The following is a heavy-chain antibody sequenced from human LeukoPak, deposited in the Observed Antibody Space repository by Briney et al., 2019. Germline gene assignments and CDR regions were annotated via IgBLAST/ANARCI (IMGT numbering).Heavy chain of an antibody. CDR3: AKVFFAERLTTIFDL. CDR2: ISGSGGTT. J-gene: IGHJ4*02. CDR1: TLTFTSYA. Sequence: GGSLRLSCTSSTLTFTSYAMNWVRQAPGSGLEWVSFISGSGGTTYYADSVKGRFTISRDNSKNTLYLQMNSLRAEDTAVYYCAKVFFAERLTTIFDLWGQGTLVTVSS. D-gene: IGHD3-3*01. V-gene: IGHV3-23*01.